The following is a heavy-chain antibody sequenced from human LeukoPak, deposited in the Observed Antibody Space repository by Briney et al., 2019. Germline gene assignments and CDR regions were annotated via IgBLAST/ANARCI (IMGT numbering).Heavy chain of an antibody. CDR3: ARESRLHWFGELPIDC. D-gene: IGHD3-10*01. V-gene: IGHV1-18*01. CDR1: GYTFTDYA. Sequence: ASVKISCKASGYTFTDYAISWVRQAPGQGLEWMGWISAYNGDTNYAQKLHGRVTMTIDTSTSTAYMEVRGLTSDDTAVYFCARESRLHWFGELPIDCWGQGTLVTVSS. CDR2: ISAYNGDT. J-gene: IGHJ4*02.